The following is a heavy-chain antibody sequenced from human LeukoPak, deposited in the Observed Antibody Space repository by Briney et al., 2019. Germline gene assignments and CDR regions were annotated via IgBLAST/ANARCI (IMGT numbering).Heavy chain of an antibody. CDR3: ARERVAHYYGSGSYYFGPDY. J-gene: IGHJ4*02. CDR2: INHSGST. Sequence: SETLSLTCAVYGGSFSGYYWSWIRQPPGKGLEWIGEINHSGSTNYNPSLKSQVTISVDTSKNQFSLKLSSVTAADTAVYYCARERVAHYYGSGSYYFGPDYWGQGTLVTVSS. V-gene: IGHV4-34*01. CDR1: GGSFSGYY. D-gene: IGHD3-10*01.